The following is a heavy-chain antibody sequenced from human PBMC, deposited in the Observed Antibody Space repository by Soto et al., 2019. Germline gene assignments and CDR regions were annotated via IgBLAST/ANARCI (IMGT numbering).Heavy chain of an antibody. CDR1: GFSLSTSGVG. J-gene: IGHJ4*02. V-gene: IGHV2-5*01. Sequence: SGPTLVNPTQTLTLTCTFSGFSLSTSGVGVGWIRQPPGKALEWLALIYWNDDKRYSPSLKSRLTITKDTSKNQVVLTMTNMDPVDTATYYCAHSGDYDSSGYYYSCFDYWGQGTLVTVSS. CDR3: AHSGDYDSSGYYYSCFDY. CDR2: IYWNDDK. D-gene: IGHD3-22*01.